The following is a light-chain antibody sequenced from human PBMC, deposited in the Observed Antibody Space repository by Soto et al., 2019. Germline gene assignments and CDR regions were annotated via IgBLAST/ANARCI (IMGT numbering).Light chain of an antibody. V-gene: IGLV2-14*01. J-gene: IGLJ2*01. CDR1: SSDVGAYNY. CDR2: GVS. CDR3: SSYTTSSTLVV. Sequence: QSVLAQPASVSGSPGQSITISCTGTSSDVGAYNYVSWYQQHPGKAPKLMIYGVSNRPSGVSYRFSGSKSGNTASLTISGLQAEDEADYYCSSYTTSSTLVVFGGGTQLTVL.